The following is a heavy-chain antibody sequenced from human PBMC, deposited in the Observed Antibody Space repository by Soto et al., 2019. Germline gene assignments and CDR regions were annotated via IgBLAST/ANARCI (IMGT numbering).Heavy chain of an antibody. CDR2: TSYTGNT. CDR3: ARADSVLVAKGFDL. J-gene: IGHJ4*02. V-gene: IGHV4-59*02. CDR1: GGSVTSHH. Sequence: SETLSLTCFVSGGSVTSHHWSWIRQCPWQGLQWIAYTSYTGNTNYNPSLQSRVTISLDTSKNQLSLKLTSMTAADTAVYYCARADSVLVAKGFDLWGQGTLVTVSS. D-gene: IGHD2-8*02.